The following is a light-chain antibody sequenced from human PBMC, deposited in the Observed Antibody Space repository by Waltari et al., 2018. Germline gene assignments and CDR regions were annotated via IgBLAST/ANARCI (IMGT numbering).Light chain of an antibody. CDR1: HSDFGGYPL. J-gene: IGLJ1*01. Sequence: QSALTQPAPVSWPPGQSIPLSRTGTHSDFGGYPLSSWYQQHPGKAPKLMIYDVSKRPSGVSNRFSGSKSGNTASLTISGLQAEDEADYYCCSYAGSSNYVFGTGTKVTVL. V-gene: IGLV2-23*02. CDR2: DVS. CDR3: CSYAGSSNYV.